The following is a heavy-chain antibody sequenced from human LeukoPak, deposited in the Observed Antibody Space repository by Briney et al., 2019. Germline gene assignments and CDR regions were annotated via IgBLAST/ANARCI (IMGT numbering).Heavy chain of an antibody. V-gene: IGHV4-30-2*01. J-gene: IGHJ5*02. Sequence: SETLSLTCTVSGGSISSGGYYWSWIRQPPGKGLEWIGYIYHSGSTYYNPSLKSRVTISVDRSKNQFSLKLSSVTAADTAVYYCARGGASYRFDPWGQGTLVTVSS. D-gene: IGHD1-26*01. CDR3: ARGGASYRFDP. CDR1: GGSISSGGYY. CDR2: IYHSGST.